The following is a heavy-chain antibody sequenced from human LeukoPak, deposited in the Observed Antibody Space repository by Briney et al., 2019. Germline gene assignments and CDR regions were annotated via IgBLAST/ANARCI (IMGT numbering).Heavy chain of an antibody. D-gene: IGHD3-3*01. J-gene: IGHJ4*02. CDR2: IKQDGSEK. Sequence: GGSLGLSCAASGFTFSSYWMSWVRQAPGKGLEWVANIKQDGSEKYYVDSVKGRFTISRDNAKNSLYLQMNSLRAEDTAVYYCARDRSPFGVVTRGNNYFDYWGQGTLVTVSS. V-gene: IGHV3-7*05. CDR1: GFTFSSYW. CDR3: ARDRSPFGVVTRGNNYFDY.